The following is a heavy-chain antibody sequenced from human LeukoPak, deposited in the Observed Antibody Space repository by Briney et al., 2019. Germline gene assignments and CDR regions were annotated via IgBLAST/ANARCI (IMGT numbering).Heavy chain of an antibody. CDR1: GGSISSYY. CDR3: ARAIDAGLSIAAAADP. CDR2: IYYSGST. V-gene: IGHV4-59*01. Sequence: SETLSLTCTVSGGSISSYYWSWIRQPPGKGLEWIGYIYYSGSTNYNPSLKSRVTISVDTSKNQFSLKLSSVTAADTAVYYCARAIDAGLSIAAAADPWGQGTLVTASS. D-gene: IGHD6-13*01. J-gene: IGHJ5*02.